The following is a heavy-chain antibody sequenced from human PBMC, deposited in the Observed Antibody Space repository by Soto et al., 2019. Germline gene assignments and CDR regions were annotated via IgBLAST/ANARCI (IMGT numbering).Heavy chain of an antibody. CDR3: AREVGARGGNSELDY. Sequence: QVQLVESGGGVVQPGRSLRLSCAASGFTFSSYAMHWVRQAPGKGLEWVAVISYDGSNKYYADSVKGRFTISRDNSKNTLYLQVKSLRAEDTAVYYCAREVGARGGNSELDYWGQGTLVTVSS. CDR1: GFTFSSYA. D-gene: IGHD2-21*02. V-gene: IGHV3-30-3*01. J-gene: IGHJ4*02. CDR2: ISYDGSNK.